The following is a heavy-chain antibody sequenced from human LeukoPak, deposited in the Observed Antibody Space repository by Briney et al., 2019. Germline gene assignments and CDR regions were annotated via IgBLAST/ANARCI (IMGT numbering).Heavy chain of an antibody. V-gene: IGHV3-23*01. D-gene: IGHD2-15*01. CDR1: GFTFSGYA. J-gene: IGHJ4*02. CDR2: IIGSGGNT. Sequence: PGGSLRLSCAASGFTFSGYAMSWVRQAPGKGLEWVSTIIGSGGNTYYADSVKGRLTIPSDNSKNTLYLQMNSLRAEDTAVYYCAKGRGYCSGGSCYSGFDYWGQGTLVTVSS. CDR3: AKGRGYCSGGSCYSGFDY.